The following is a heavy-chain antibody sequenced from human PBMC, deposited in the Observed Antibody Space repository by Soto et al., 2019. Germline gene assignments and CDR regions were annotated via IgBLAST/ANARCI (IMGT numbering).Heavy chain of an antibody. CDR3: ARVSSSVVVVPDYGMDV. V-gene: IGHV1-18*04. J-gene: IGHJ6*04. D-gene: IGHD2-15*01. CDR2: ISGKYGNT. CDR1: GYTFISHG. Sequence: QVQLVQSGVEVKKPGASVKVSCKASGYTFISHGISWVRQAPGQGLEWMGWISGKYGNTNYAQKLQGRFTLTTDTYTSTAYMELRSVRSDDTAVYYWARVSSSVVVVPDYGMDVWGEGTSVTVSS.